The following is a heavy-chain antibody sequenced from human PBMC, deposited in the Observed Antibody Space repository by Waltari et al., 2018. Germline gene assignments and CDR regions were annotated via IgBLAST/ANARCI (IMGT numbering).Heavy chain of an antibody. Sequence: QVQLVQSGAEVKKPGASVKVSCKASGYTFTGYYMHWVRQAPGQGLEWMGWINPNSGGTNYAQKFQGRVTMTRDTSISTAYMELSRLRSDDTAVYYCARESEQDPTTTPLADPWGQGTLVTVSS. J-gene: IGHJ5*02. CDR1: GYTFTGYY. D-gene: IGHD4-17*01. V-gene: IGHV1-2*02. CDR2: INPNSGGT. CDR3: ARESEQDPTTTPLADP.